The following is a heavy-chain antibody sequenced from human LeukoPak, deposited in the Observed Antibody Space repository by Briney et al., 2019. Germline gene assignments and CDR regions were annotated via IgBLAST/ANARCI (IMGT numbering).Heavy chain of an antibody. V-gene: IGHV3-23*01. CDR2: ISGSGGST. J-gene: IGHJ1*01. CDR3: STLSGEYFQH. Sequence: GRSLRLSCAASGFTFSSYAMSWVRQAPGKGLEWVSAISGSGGSTYYADSVKGRFTISRDNSKNTLYLQINSLRAENTSVYCCSTLSGEYFQHWGQGTLVTVSS. CDR1: GFTFSSYA.